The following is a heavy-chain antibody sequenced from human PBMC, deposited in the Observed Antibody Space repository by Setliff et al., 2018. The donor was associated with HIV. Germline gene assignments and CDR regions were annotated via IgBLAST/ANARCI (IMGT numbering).Heavy chain of an antibody. V-gene: IGHV1-69*06. Sequence: GASVKVSCKASGGTFSSYAISWVRQAPGQGLEWMGGFIPVFRTAHYAQKFQGRVTITADRVTSTAYMELTSLTSDDTAVYYCAREVAARPYFDFWGQGTLVTVSS. CDR3: AREVAARPYFDF. CDR1: GGTFSSYA. J-gene: IGHJ4*02. D-gene: IGHD6-6*01. CDR2: FIPVFRTA.